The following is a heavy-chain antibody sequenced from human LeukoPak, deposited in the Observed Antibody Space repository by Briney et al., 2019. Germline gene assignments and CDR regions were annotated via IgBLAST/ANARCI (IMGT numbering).Heavy chain of an antibody. J-gene: IGHJ4*02. V-gene: IGHV3-30*04. CDR2: ISYDGSNK. CDR1: GFTFSSYA. CDR3: ARGISSGWYRAGAFLFDY. Sequence: GGSLRLSCAASGFTFSSYAMHWVRQAPGKGLEWVAVISYDGSNKYYADSVKGRFTISRDNSKSTLYLQMNSLRAEDTAVYYCARGISSGWYRAGAFLFDYWGQGTLVTVSS. D-gene: IGHD6-19*01.